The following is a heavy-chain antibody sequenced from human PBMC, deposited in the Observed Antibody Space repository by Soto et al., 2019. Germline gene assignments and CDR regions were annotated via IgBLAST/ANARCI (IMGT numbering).Heavy chain of an antibody. Sequence: PSETLSLTCTVSGGSISSYYWSWIRQPPGKGLEWIGYIYYSGSTNYNPSLKSRVTISVDTSKNQFSLKLSSVTAADTAVYYCVCIFPGEYGNGFYYHGMDVWGQGTTDTVSS. CDR2: IYYSGST. D-gene: IGHD5-18*01. J-gene: IGHJ6*02. V-gene: IGHV4-59*01. CDR1: GGSISSYY. CDR3: VCIFPGEYGNGFYYHGMDV.